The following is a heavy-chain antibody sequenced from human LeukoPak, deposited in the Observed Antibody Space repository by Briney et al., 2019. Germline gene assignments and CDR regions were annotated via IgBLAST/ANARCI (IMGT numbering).Heavy chain of an antibody. V-gene: IGHV4-4*07. CDR2: IYTNGST. CDR3: AGYDFWSGYSSGAFDI. D-gene: IGHD3-3*01. J-gene: IGHJ3*02. Sequence: SETLSLTCTVSGGSITSYYWSWVRQPAGKGLEWIGRIYTNGSTNYNPSLKSRVTMSVDTSKNQFSLKLSSVTAAYKAVYYCAGYDFWSGYSSGAFDIWGQGTMVTVSS. CDR1: GGSITSYY.